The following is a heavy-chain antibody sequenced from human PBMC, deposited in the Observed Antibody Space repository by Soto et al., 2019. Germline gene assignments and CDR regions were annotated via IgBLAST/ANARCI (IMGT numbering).Heavy chain of an antibody. Sequence: EVQLVESGGGLVQPGGSLRLSCAASGFTFSTYWMHWVSQAPGTGLEWVSRIKGDGSSTSYADSVKGRFTISRDNAKNTLYLQMNSLGAEDTAVYWCARGIRNYYGVDVWGQGTTVTVSS. V-gene: IGHV3-74*01. CDR2: IKGDGSST. J-gene: IGHJ6*02. CDR1: GFTFSTYW. CDR3: ARGIRNYYGVDV.